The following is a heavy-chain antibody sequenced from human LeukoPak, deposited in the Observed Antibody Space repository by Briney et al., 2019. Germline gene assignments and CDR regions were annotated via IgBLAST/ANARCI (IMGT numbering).Heavy chain of an antibody. CDR3: ARGYSRSSGVFDY. Sequence: GGSLRLSRAASGFTFSNYAMSWVRQAPGKGLEWVSAISGSGGSTYYADSVKGRFTISRDNSRNTVYLQMDSLRDEDTAMYYCARGYSRSSGVFDYWGQGTLVAVSS. CDR1: GFTFSNYA. D-gene: IGHD6-6*01. J-gene: IGHJ4*02. V-gene: IGHV3-23*01. CDR2: ISGSGGST.